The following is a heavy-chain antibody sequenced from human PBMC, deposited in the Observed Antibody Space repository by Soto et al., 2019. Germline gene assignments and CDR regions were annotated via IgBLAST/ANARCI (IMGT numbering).Heavy chain of an antibody. J-gene: IGHJ4*02. CDR3: TFPSANYYGSGPIDY. V-gene: IGHV1-69*02. CDR2: IIPILGIA. Sequence: GASVKVSCKASGGTFSSYTISWVRQAPGQGLEWMGRIIPILGIANYAQKFQGRVTITADKSTSTAYMELSSLRSEDTAVYYCTFPSANYYGSGPIDYCGQGTLVTVSS. CDR1: GGTFSSYT. D-gene: IGHD3-10*01.